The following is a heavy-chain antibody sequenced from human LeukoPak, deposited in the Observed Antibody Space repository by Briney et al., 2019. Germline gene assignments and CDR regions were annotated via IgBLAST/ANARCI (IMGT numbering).Heavy chain of an antibody. CDR3: ARDGGYCSGGRCSSYYYYGMDV. Sequence: SQTLSLTCTVSGGSISSGDYYWSWIRQPPGKGLEWFGYIYYSGSTYYNPSLKSRVIISVDTSKNQFSLKLSSVTAADTAVYFCARDGGYCSGGRCSSYYYYGMDVWGQGTTVTVSS. V-gene: IGHV4-30-4*01. J-gene: IGHJ6*02. D-gene: IGHD2-15*01. CDR2: IYYSGST. CDR1: GGSISSGDYY.